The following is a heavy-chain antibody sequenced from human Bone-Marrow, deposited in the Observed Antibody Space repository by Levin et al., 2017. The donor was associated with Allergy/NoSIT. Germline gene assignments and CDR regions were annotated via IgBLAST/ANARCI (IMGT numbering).Heavy chain of an antibody. Sequence: GGSLRLSCAASGFTFSSDTMNWVRQAPGKGLEWVSSISSGSSFIYYADSVKGRFTISRDNAKNSLFLQMNSLRAEDTAVYYCARVPTIFGMDVWGQGTTVIVSS. D-gene: IGHD3-3*01. CDR1: GFTFSSDT. CDR3: ARVPTIFGMDV. J-gene: IGHJ6*02. V-gene: IGHV3-21*01. CDR2: ISSGSSFI.